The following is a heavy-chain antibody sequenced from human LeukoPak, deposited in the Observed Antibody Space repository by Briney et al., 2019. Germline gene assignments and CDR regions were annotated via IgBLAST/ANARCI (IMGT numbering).Heavy chain of an antibody. Sequence: SETLSLTCTVSVHPISSYYWSWIRQTPGKGREWIGYIYYCGSTNYNPSRKSRVTISVDTSKNQFPLKLSSVTAADTAVYYCARVSRAVAGTTFFDYWGQGTLVSVSS. CDR1: VHPISSYY. D-gene: IGHD6-19*01. J-gene: IGHJ4*02. CDR3: ARVSRAVAGTTFFDY. CDR2: IYYCGST. V-gene: IGHV4-59*01.